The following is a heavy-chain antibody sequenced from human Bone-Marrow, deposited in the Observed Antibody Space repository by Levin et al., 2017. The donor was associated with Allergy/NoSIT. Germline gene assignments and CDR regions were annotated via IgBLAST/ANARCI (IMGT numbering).Heavy chain of an antibody. CDR2: VSWNSGTI. D-gene: IGHD4-23*01. CDR1: GFTFTDYA. Sequence: SLKISCAASGFTFTDYAIHWIRQAPGRGLEWVSGVSWNSGTIGYADSVKGRFTISRDNAKNSLYLQMNRLRTEDTALYFCARHKDYGGNGYYYSGMDVWGQGTTVTVSS. V-gene: IGHV3-9*01. J-gene: IGHJ6*02. CDR3: ARHKDYGGNGYYYSGMDV.